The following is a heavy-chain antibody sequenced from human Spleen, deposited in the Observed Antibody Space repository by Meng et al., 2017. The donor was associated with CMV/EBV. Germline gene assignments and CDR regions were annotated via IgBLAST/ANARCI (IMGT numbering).Heavy chain of an antibody. D-gene: IGHD3-16*01. Sequence: ASVKVSCKASGYTFTSYDINWVRQATGQGLEWMGWINVKSGGTMYAEKFQGRVIMTRDTSIRAAYMELSSLTSDDTAVYYCAKGGGGRFDYWGQGTLVTVSS. V-gene: IGHV1-2*02. CDR1: GYTFTSYD. J-gene: IGHJ4*02. CDR2: INVKSGGT. CDR3: AKGGGGRFDY.